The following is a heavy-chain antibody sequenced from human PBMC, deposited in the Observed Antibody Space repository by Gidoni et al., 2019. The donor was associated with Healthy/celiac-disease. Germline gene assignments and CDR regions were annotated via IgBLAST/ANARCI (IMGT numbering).Heavy chain of an antibody. CDR3: GCGSYTLGYFDY. Sequence: QVQLVQFGAEVKKPGASVKVSCKVSGYTLTELSMHWVRQAPGKGLEWMGGFDPEDGETIYAQKFQGRVTMTEDTSTDTAYMELSSLRSEDTAVYYCGCGSYTLGYFDYWGQGTLVTVSS. CDR1: GYTLTELS. V-gene: IGHV1-24*01. J-gene: IGHJ4*02. CDR2: FDPEDGET. D-gene: IGHD1-26*01.